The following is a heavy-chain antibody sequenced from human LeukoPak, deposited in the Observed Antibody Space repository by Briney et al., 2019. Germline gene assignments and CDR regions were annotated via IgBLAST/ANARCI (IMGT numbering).Heavy chain of an antibody. Sequence: GGPLRLSCAASGFTSSNFAMNWVRQAPGKGLECVSSISGCSGRTYYADSVKGRFTISRDDSKNTVYLEMSSLRAEDTALYFWAKANCGSECFYIMDVWGQGTMVTVSS. CDR3: AKANCGSECFYIMDV. CDR2: ISGCSGRT. CDR1: GFTSSNFA. D-gene: IGHD3-16*01. J-gene: IGHJ6*02. V-gene: IGHV3-23*01.